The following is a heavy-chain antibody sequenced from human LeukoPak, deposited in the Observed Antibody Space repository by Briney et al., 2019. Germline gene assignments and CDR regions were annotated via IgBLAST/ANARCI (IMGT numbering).Heavy chain of an antibody. V-gene: IGHV4-31*02. CDR2: NYYSGST. CDR3: ARDGRGIAAAGFDY. Sequence: SQTLSLTRSVSGGSNSIGGYYCTWIPQHPGKGLEWFGYNYYSGSTYYNPSLKSRVTRSVDTSKNQFSLKLSSVTAADTAVYYCARDGRGIAAAGFDYWGQGTLVTVSS. J-gene: IGHJ4*02. CDR1: GGSNSIGGYY. D-gene: IGHD6-13*01.